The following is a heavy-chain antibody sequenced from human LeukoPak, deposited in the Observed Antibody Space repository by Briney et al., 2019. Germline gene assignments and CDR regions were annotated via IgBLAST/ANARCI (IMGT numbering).Heavy chain of an antibody. CDR3: ARDGSWVIGRMTTVTTFDY. CDR2: IKEDGSEK. CDR1: GFTFNRDW. V-gene: IGHV3-7*01. Sequence: GGSLRLSCAASGFTFNRDWTAWVRQAPGKGLEWVANIKEDGSEKNYVDSVKGRFTISRDNAVNSVYLQMNDLRAEDTGVYYCARDGSWVIGRMTTVTTFDYWGQGTLVTVSS. J-gene: IGHJ4*02. D-gene: IGHD4-17*01.